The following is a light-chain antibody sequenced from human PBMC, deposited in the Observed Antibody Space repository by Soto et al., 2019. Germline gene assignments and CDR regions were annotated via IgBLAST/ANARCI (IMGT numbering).Light chain of an antibody. V-gene: IGLV1-51*01. CDR1: SSNIGNNY. J-gene: IGLJ3*02. CDR2: DNN. Sequence: QSVLPQPPSVSAAPGQKVTISCSGSSSNIGNNYVSWYQQLPGTAPKLLIYDNNKRPSGIPDRFSGSKSGTSATLGITGLQTGDEADYYCGTWYSSLSAGVFGGGTKLTVL. CDR3: GTWYSSLSAGV.